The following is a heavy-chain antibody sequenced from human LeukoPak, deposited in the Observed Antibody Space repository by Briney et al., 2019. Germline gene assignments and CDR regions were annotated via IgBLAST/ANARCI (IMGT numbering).Heavy chain of an antibody. D-gene: IGHD3-10*01. CDR3: AKDMALLWFGELSLFDY. CDR1: GFTFSSYG. V-gene: IGHV3-30*02. Sequence: GTLRLSCAASGFTFSSYGMHWVRQAPGKGLEWVAFIRYDGSNKYYADSVKGRFTISRDNSKNTLYLQMNSLRAEDKAVYYCAKDMALLWFGELSLFDYWGQGTLVTVSS. J-gene: IGHJ4*02. CDR2: IRYDGSNK.